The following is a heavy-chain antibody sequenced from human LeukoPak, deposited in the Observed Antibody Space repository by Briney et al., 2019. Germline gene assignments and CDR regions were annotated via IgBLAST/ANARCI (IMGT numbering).Heavy chain of an antibody. Sequence: PGGSLRLSCVASGFAFDDFAMTWVRQAPGKGLQWVSTIREIDTITFYSDSVKGRFTVSRDNFRNTLYLQMNSLRVEDTAVYYCARALGWSVYYYYGMDVWGQGTTVTVSS. D-gene: IGHD6-19*01. J-gene: IGHJ6*02. CDR1: GFAFDDFA. CDR2: IREIDTIT. CDR3: ARALGWSVYYYYGMDV. V-gene: IGHV3-23*01.